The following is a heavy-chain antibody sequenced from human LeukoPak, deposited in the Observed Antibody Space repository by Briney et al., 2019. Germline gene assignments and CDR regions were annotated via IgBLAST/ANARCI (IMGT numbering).Heavy chain of an antibody. Sequence: GASVKVSCKASGYFFSSYGFSWVRQAPGQGLEWMGWISAYDGNTNYAQKIQGRVTMATDTSTSTAYVEQRSLRSDDSAVYFCARIAEQHLQYYFDYWGQGTLVTVSS. D-gene: IGHD6-13*01. CDR1: GYFFSSYG. CDR2: ISAYDGNT. CDR3: ARIAEQHLQYYFDY. V-gene: IGHV1-18*01. J-gene: IGHJ4*02.